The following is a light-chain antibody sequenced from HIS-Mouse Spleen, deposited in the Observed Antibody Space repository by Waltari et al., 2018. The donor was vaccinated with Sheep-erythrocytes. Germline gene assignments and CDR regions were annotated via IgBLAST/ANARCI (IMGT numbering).Light chain of an antibody. CDR3: QQSYSTPQFT. CDR1: QSISSY. J-gene: IGKJ3*01. V-gene: IGKV1-39*01. CDR2: AAS. Sequence: DIQMTQSPSSLSASVGDRVTIPCRESQSISSYLNWYQQKPGKAPKLLIYAASSLQSGVPSRFSGSGSGTDFTLTISSLQPEDFATYYCQQSYSTPQFTFGPGTKVDIK.